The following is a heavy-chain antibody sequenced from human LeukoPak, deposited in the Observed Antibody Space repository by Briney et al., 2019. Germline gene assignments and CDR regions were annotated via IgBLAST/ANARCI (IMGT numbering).Heavy chain of an antibody. D-gene: IGHD5-18*01. CDR1: GFTFSSYS. CDR3: ARGAPAFTPLIQLWDRALLD. J-gene: IGHJ4*02. Sequence: PGGSLRLSCAASGFTFSSYSMNWVRQAPGKGLEWVSSTSSSSSYIYYADSVKGRFTISRDNAKNSLYLQMNSLRAEDTAVYYCARGAPAFTPLIQLWDRALLDWGQGTLVTVSS. V-gene: IGHV3-21*01. CDR2: TSSSSSYI.